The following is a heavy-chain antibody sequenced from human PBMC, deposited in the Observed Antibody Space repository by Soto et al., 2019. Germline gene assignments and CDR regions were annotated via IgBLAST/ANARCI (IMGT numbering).Heavy chain of an antibody. CDR2: VNGDGSYT. CDR3: ARERGPYYTDY. D-gene: IGHD1-26*01. J-gene: IGHJ4*02. CDR1: GFTFSSYW. Sequence: EVQLMESGGGLVQPGGSLRLSCAASGFTFSSYWMQWFRQAPGKGLVWVSRVNGDGSYTRYADSAKGRFTISRDNAKNTLYLQMNCLRDEDTAVYYCARERGPYYTDYWGQGTLVTVSS. V-gene: IGHV3-74*01.